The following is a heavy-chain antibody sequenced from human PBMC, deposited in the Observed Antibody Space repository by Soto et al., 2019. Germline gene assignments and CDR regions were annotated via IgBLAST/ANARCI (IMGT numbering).Heavy chain of an antibody. CDR1: GFTFSSYA. J-gene: IGHJ4*02. D-gene: IGHD2-15*01. CDR2: ISYDGSNK. V-gene: IGHV3-30-3*01. Sequence: QVKLVESRGGVVQPGRSLRLSCAASGFTFSSYAMHWVRQAPGKGLEWVAVISYDGSNKYYADSVKGRFTISRDISKNTLYLQMNSLRAEDTAVYYCARAGGLLLDYWGQGTLVTVSS. CDR3: ARAGGLLLDY.